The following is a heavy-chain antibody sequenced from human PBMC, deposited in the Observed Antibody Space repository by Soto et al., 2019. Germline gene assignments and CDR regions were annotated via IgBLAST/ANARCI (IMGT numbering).Heavy chain of an antibody. CDR2: ISPYNGHT. D-gene: IGHD3-3*01. V-gene: IGHV1-18*04. Sequence: QIQLVQSGGEVKKPGASVNLSCKASGYIFNGYGISWVRQAPGQGLEWMGWISPYNGHTEYSQSLQGRLTVTADTSTTKVYMEVRSLRSDDTAVYYCARGGSGYHTGRGFAGAMDVWGQGTTVTVSS. CDR1: GYIFNGYG. J-gene: IGHJ6*02. CDR3: ARGGSGYHTGRGFAGAMDV.